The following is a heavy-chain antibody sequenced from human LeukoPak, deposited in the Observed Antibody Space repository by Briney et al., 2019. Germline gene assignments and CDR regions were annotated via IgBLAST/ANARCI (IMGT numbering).Heavy chain of an antibody. CDR1: GVSISDYY. D-gene: IGHD2-2*01. J-gene: IGHJ4*02. Sequence: SETLSLTCTVSGVSISDYYWSWIRQPPGKGLEWIGYVYYSGSTYYNPSLKSRVTISVDTSKNQFSLRLTSVTAADTAVYYCARRTSSGGYFDYWGQGTLVTVSS. V-gene: IGHV4-59*08. CDR3: ARRTSSGGYFDY. CDR2: VYYSGST.